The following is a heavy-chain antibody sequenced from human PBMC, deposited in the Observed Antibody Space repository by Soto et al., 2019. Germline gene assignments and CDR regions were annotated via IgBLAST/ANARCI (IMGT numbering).Heavy chain of an antibody. J-gene: IGHJ4*02. CDR2: ISAYNGNT. Sequence: ASVKVSCKASGYTFTSYGISWVRQAPGQGLEWMGWISAYNGNTNYNPSLKSRVTISVDTSKNQFSLKLSSVTAADTAVYYCARETRLLYSSSSPFDYWGQGTLVTVSS. D-gene: IGHD6-6*01. CDR1: GYTFTSYG. V-gene: IGHV1-18*01. CDR3: ARETRLLYSSSSPFDY.